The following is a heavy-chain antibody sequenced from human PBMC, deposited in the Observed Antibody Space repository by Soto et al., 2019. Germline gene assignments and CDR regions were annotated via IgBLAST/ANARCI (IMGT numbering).Heavy chain of an antibody. CDR2: IYYSGST. J-gene: IGHJ4*02. CDR1: GGSISSGGYY. V-gene: IGHV4-31*03. CDR3: ARVWYSYGPEYYFAY. D-gene: IGHD5-18*01. Sequence: QVQLQESGPGLVKPSQTLSLTCTVSGGSISSGGYYWSWIRQHPGKGLEWIGYIYYSGSTYYNPSLKSRVTIAVDTSKNQFSLKLSSVTAADTAVYYCARVWYSYGPEYYFAYWGQGTLVTVSS.